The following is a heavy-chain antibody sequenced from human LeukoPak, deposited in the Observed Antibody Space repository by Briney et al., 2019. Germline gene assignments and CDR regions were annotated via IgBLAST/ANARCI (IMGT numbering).Heavy chain of an antibody. CDR3: ARDQGYSGYELYRTLYYFDY. D-gene: IGHD5-12*01. V-gene: IGHV3-21*01. J-gene: IGHJ4*02. CDR1: GFTFSSYS. Sequence: PGGSLRLSCAASGFTFSSYSMNWVRQAPGKGLEWVSSISSSSYIYYADSVKGRFTISRDNAKNSLYLQMNSLRAEDTAVYYCARDQGYSGYELYRTLYYFDYWGQGTLVTVSS. CDR2: ISSSSYI.